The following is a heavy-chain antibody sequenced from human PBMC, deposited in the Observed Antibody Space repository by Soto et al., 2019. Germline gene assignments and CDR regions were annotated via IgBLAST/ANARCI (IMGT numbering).Heavy chain of an antibody. CDR3: ARGLILWFGEFSRRGGYSYSLAG. Sequence: QVQLQQWGAGLLKPSETLSLTCAVYGGSFSGYQWTWIRQTPGKGLEWIGEINDSGNINYNPSLTSRVTIFLDTPKKQIYLKLSSVTAADTAVYYCARGLILWFGEFSRRGGYSYSLAGWGEGNRVIVSS. CDR2: INDSGNI. V-gene: IGHV4-34*01. J-gene: IGHJ6*03. CDR1: GGSFSGYQ. D-gene: IGHD3-10*01.